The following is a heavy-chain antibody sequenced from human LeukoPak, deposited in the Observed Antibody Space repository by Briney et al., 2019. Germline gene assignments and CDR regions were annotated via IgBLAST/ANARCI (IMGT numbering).Heavy chain of an antibody. CDR3: ARDPPYGSGSYYRRLLNFDY. Sequence: AASVKVPCKASGYTFTSYDISWVRQATGQGLEWLGWMNPNSGNTGYAQKFQGRVTITRHTSISTAYMELSSLGSEDTAVYYCARDPPYGSGSYYRRLLNFDYWGQGTLVTVSS. V-gene: IGHV1-8*01. J-gene: IGHJ4*02. CDR1: GYTFTSYD. CDR2: MNPNSGNT. D-gene: IGHD3-10*01.